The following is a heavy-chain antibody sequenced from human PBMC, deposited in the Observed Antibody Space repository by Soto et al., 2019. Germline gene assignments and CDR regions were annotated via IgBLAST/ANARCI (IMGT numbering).Heavy chain of an antibody. CDR3: ARRDIVVVPPYYYYYYMDV. V-gene: IGHV1-8*01. J-gene: IGHJ6*03. CDR1: GYTFTSYD. D-gene: IGHD2-2*01. Sequence: GASVKVSCKASGYTFTSYDINWVRQATGQGLEWMGWMNPNSGNTGYAQKFQGRVTMTRNTSISTAYMELSSLRSEDTAVYYCARRDIVVVPPYYYYYYMDVWGKGTTVTVSS. CDR2: MNPNSGNT.